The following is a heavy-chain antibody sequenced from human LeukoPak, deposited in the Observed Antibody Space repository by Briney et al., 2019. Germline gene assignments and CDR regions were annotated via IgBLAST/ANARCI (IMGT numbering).Heavy chain of an antibody. CDR3: VLRDYDYVWGSFDY. V-gene: IGHV4-34*01. J-gene: IGHJ4*02. CDR1: GGSFSGYY. D-gene: IGHD3-16*01. CDR2: INHSGST. Sequence: ASETLSLTCAVYGGSFSGYYWSWIRQPPGKGLEWIGEINHSGSTNYNPSLKSRVTISVDTSKNQFSLKLSSVTAADTAVYYCVLRDYDYVWGSFDYWGQGTLVTVSS.